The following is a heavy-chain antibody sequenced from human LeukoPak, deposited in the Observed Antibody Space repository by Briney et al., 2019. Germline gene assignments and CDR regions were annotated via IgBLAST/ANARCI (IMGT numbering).Heavy chain of an antibody. CDR3: ARDDYGDLYFDY. Sequence: SQALSLTCAISGDSVSSNSAAWNWIRQSPSRGLEWLGRTYYRSKLYKDYAVSVKSRLTINPDPSKNHFSLQLNSVTPEDTAVYYCARDDYGDLYFDYWGQGTLVTVSP. J-gene: IGHJ4*02. D-gene: IGHD4-17*01. V-gene: IGHV6-1*01. CDR1: GDSVSSNSAA. CDR2: TYYRSKLYK.